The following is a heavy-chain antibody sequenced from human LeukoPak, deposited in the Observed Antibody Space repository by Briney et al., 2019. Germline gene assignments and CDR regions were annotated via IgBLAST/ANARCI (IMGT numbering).Heavy chain of an antibody. Sequence: SETLSLTCSVSGGSISRSAYYWGWIRQPPGRGLGWVGNIYYSGSTYYNPSLKSRVTMSVDRSKNQFSLTLSSVTAADTAVYYCARTPKDYLNFLYFDLWGRGSLVTVSS. V-gene: IGHV4-39*01. CDR3: ARTPKDYLNFLYFDL. J-gene: IGHJ2*01. D-gene: IGHD3-16*01. CDR1: GGSISRSAYY. CDR2: IYYSGST.